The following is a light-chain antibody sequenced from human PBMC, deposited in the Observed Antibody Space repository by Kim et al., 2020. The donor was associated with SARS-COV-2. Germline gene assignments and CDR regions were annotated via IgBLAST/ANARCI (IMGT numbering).Light chain of an antibody. Sequence: PGQTARITCSGDALPKKYAYWYQQKPGQAPVLVIYKDSGRPSGIPERFSGSSSGTTVTLTISGVQAEDEADYYCQSADSSGTYLWVFGGGTQLTVL. J-gene: IGLJ3*02. CDR2: KDS. V-gene: IGLV3-25*03. CDR1: ALPKKY. CDR3: QSADSSGTYLWV.